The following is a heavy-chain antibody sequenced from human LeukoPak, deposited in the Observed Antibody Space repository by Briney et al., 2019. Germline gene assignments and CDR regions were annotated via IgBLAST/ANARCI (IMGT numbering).Heavy chain of an antibody. CDR1: GYTFTSYD. Sequence: ASVKVSCXASGYTFTSYDINWVRQANGQGLEWMGWMNPNSGNTGYAQKFQGRVTMTRNTSISTAYMELSSLRSEDTAVYYCARGGGPTPSGGFDPWGQGTLVTVSS. CDR2: MNPNSGNT. V-gene: IGHV1-8*01. D-gene: IGHD6-25*01. CDR3: ARGGGPTPSGGFDP. J-gene: IGHJ5*02.